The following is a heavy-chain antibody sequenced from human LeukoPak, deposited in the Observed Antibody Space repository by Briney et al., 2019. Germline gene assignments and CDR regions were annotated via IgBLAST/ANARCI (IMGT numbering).Heavy chain of an antibody. CDR3: ARQGLGGGDGSGAFDI. D-gene: IGHD2-21*02. J-gene: IGHJ3*02. Sequence: GESLKISCKGSGYSFTTYWIGWVRQMPGKGLEWMGIIYPGDSDTRYSPSFQGQVTMTADKSIGTAYLQWSSLKASDTAMYYCARQGLGGGDGSGAFDIWGQGTMVAVSS. CDR2: IYPGDSDT. V-gene: IGHV5-51*01. CDR1: GYSFTTYW.